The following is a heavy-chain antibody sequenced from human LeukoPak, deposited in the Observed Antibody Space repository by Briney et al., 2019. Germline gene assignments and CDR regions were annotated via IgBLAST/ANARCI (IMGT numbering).Heavy chain of an antibody. CDR2: IYYSGST. Sequence: PSETLSLTCTVSGGSISSYYWSWIRQPPGKGLEWIGSIYYSGSTYYNPSLKSRVTISVDTSKNQFSLKLSSVTAADTAVYYCARDPSYDYGGNYFDYWGQGTLVTVSS. V-gene: IGHV4-59*12. J-gene: IGHJ4*02. CDR1: GGSISSYY. CDR3: ARDPSYDYGGNYFDY. D-gene: IGHD4-23*01.